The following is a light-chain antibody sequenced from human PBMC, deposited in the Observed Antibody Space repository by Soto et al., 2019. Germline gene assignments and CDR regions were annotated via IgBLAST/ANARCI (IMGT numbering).Light chain of an antibody. Sequence: QSVLTQPASVSGSPGQSITISCTGTSSDVGGYNYVSWYQQHPGKAPKLMIYDVSNRPSGVSNRFSGSKSGNMASLTISGLQAEDEADYYCSSYTSSSILYVFGTGTKLTVL. CDR2: DVS. V-gene: IGLV2-14*01. CDR1: SSDVGGYNY. J-gene: IGLJ1*01. CDR3: SSYTSSSILYV.